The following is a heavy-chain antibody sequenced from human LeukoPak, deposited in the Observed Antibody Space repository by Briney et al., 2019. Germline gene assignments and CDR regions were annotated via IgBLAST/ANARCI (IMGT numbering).Heavy chain of an antibody. CDR2: IYTTGST. CDR1: GGSISSYY. J-gene: IGHJ4*02. D-gene: IGHD3-22*01. CDR3: ARDSPYYYDSSGYYFPFDY. V-gene: IGHV4-4*07. Sequence: SETLSLTCTVSGGSISSYYWSWIRQSAGKGLEWIGRIYTTGSTNYNPSLKSRVTMSVDTSKNQFSLKLSSVTAADTAVYYCARDSPYYYDSSGYYFPFDYWGQGTLVTVSS.